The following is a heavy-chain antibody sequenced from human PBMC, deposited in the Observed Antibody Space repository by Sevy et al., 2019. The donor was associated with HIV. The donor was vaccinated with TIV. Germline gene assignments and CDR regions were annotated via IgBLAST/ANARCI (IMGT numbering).Heavy chain of an antibody. J-gene: IGHJ4*02. D-gene: IGHD6-6*01. Sequence: SKTLSLTCTVSGGSISSSSYYWGWIRQPPGKGLEWIGSIYYSGSTYYNPSLKSRVTISVDTSKNQFSLKLSSVTAADTAVYYCARRDLSSSSRHFDYWGQGTLVTVSS. V-gene: IGHV4-39*01. CDR2: IYYSGST. CDR1: GGSISSSSYY. CDR3: ARRDLSSSSRHFDY.